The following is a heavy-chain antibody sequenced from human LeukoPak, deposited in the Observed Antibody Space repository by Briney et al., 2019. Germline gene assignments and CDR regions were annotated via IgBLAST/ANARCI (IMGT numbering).Heavy chain of an antibody. CDR2: THYSGNT. Sequence: PSETLSLTCTVSGGSISNYYWSWIRQPPGQGLEWIGFTHYSGNTNDNPSLKSRLTISLDTSSDQVSLKLSSVTAEDTAVYYCARHLGGSHSPFDYWGQGTLVTVSS. D-gene: IGHD1-26*01. CDR1: GGSISNYY. V-gene: IGHV4-59*08. CDR3: ARHLGGSHSPFDY. J-gene: IGHJ4*02.